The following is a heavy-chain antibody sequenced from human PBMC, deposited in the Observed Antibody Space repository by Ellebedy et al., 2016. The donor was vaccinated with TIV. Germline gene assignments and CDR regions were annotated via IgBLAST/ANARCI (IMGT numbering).Heavy chain of an antibody. D-gene: IGHD2-2*01. J-gene: IGHJ4*02. V-gene: IGHV1-2*02. CDR3: ASVTFSSLSPFDY. CDR2: IYPNSGDT. CDR1: GYSFTDYL. Sequence: AASVKVSCKTSGYSFTDYLIHWMRQAPGQGLEWMGWIYPNSGDTKYAQKFQGRVTMTRDTSITTAYMELKRLTSDDTATYYCASVTFSSLSPFDYWGQGTLVTVSS.